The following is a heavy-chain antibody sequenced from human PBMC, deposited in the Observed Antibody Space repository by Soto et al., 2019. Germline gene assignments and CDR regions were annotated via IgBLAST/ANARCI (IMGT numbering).Heavy chain of an antibody. V-gene: IGHV1-18*04. CDR2: ISAHNGNT. Sequence: QVLLVQSGPEVKRPGASVKVSCKASGDTFSSFDISWVRQAPGQGPEWMGCISAHNGNTNFAQKFQGRVSLTTDTSVTIASRERRGLRSDDAGVYFCPTFYFTDAGGNYQFHMDVWGTGTTVTVSS. D-gene: IGHD3-3*01. CDR3: PTFYFTDAGGNYQFHMDV. J-gene: IGHJ6*03. CDR1: GDTFSSFD.